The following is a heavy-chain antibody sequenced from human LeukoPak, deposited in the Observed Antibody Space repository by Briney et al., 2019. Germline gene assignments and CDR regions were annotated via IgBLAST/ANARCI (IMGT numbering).Heavy chain of an antibody. Sequence: GGSLRLSCAASGFIFSDAWMTWVRHIPGKGLDWVGRIKSKSENEETKYAARVKGRFTISRDDSRNTLYLQMNSLKIEDTALYYCVTDGTANSYVGFNPWGQGTLVDVSS. CDR3: VTDGTANSYVGFNP. CDR2: IKSKSENEET. J-gene: IGHJ5*02. CDR1: GFIFSDAW. V-gene: IGHV3-15*01. D-gene: IGHD1-1*01.